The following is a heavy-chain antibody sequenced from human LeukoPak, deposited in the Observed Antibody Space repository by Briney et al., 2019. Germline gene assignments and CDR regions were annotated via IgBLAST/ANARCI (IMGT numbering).Heavy chain of an antibody. CDR3: AREGVRYSSGRSNWFDP. D-gene: IGHD6-19*01. V-gene: IGHV3-30-3*01. Sequence: GGSLRLSCAASGFTFSSYAMHWVRQAPAKGLEWVAVISYDGSNKYYADSVKGRFTISRDNSKNTLYLQMNSLRAEDTAVYYCAREGVRYSSGRSNWFDPWGQGTLVTVSS. CDR1: GFTFSSYA. CDR2: ISYDGSNK. J-gene: IGHJ5*02.